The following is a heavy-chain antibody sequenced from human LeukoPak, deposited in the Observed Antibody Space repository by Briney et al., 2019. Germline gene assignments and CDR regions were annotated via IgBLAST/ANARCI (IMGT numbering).Heavy chain of an antibody. D-gene: IGHD3-10*01. CDR2: ISTGGDFV. J-gene: IGHJ4*01. CDR1: GFPFSTHS. V-gene: IGHV3-21*01. CDR3: VGDKYDRSNYGYFDS. Sequence: PGGSLRLSCAVSGFPFSTHSLNWVRQAPGKGLEWVSSISTGGDFVYYGDSVKGRFTMSRENAKNSLHLQIDSLTAEDTAVYYCVGDKYDRSNYGYFDSWGHGTLVTVSS.